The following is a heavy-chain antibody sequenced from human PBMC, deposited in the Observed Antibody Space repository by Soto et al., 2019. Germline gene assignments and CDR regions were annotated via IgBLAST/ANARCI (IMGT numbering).Heavy chain of an antibody. CDR1: GFTFSSYG. J-gene: IGHJ4*02. D-gene: IGHD2-15*01. CDR3: ARVTDIVVVVAASFGY. CDR2: ISYDGSNK. V-gene: IGHV3-30*03. Sequence: GRSLRLSCAASGFTFSSYGLHWVRQAPGTGLEWVAVISYDGSNKYYTDSVKGRFTISRDNSKNTLYLQMNSLRAEDTAVYYCARVTDIVVVVAASFGYWGQGTLVTVSS.